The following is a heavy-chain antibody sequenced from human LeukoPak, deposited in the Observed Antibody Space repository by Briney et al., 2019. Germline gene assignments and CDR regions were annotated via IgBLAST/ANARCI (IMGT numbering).Heavy chain of an antibody. V-gene: IGHV3-21*01. J-gene: IGHJ6*04. CDR2: ISSSSSYI. Sequence: PGGPLRLSCAASGFTFSSYSMTWVRQAPGKGLEWVSSISSSSSYIYYADSVKGRFTISRDNAKNSLYLQMNSLRAEDTAVYYCAELGITVIGGVWGKGTTVTISS. CDR1: GFTFSSYS. CDR3: AELGITVIGGV. D-gene: IGHD3-10*02.